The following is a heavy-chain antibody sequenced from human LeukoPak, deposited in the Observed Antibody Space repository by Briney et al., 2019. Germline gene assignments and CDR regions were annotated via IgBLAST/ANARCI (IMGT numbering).Heavy chain of an antibody. CDR3: ARDTKGHQHRFDY. Sequence: GSLRLSCAASGFTVSSNYMSWVRQAPGKGLEWVSVIYSGGSTYYADSVKGRFTISRDNSKNTLYLQMNSLRAEDTAVYYCARDTKGHQHRFDYWGQGTLVTVSS. D-gene: IGHD5-18*01. V-gene: IGHV3-66*02. J-gene: IGHJ4*02. CDR1: GFTVSSNY. CDR2: IYSGGST.